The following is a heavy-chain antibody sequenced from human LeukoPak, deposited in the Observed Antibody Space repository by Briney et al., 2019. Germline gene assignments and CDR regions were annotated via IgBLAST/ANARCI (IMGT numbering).Heavy chain of an antibody. J-gene: IGHJ4*02. Sequence: SQTLSLTCTVSGGSISSGSYYWSWIRQPAGKGLEWIGNIYYSGSTNYNPSLKSRVTISVDTSKNQFSLKLSSVTAADTAVYYCARRSGSSSPNMRYWGQGTLVTVSS. V-gene: IGHV4-61*09. CDR2: IYYSGST. CDR3: ARRSGSSSPNMRY. D-gene: IGHD6-13*01. CDR1: GGSISSGSYY.